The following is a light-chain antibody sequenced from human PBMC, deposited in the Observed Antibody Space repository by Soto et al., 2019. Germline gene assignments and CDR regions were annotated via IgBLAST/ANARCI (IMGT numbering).Light chain of an antibody. CDR3: QQYVTSPLT. CDR2: GAS. V-gene: IGKV3-20*01. J-gene: IGKJ4*01. CDR1: QSVTSN. Sequence: EIVMTQSPATLSVSPGDRATLSCRASQSVTSNLAWYQQKPGQAPRLLIYGASSRSTGIPDRFSGSGSGTDFTLTISRLEPEDFAVYYCQQYVTSPLTFGGGTKVDIK.